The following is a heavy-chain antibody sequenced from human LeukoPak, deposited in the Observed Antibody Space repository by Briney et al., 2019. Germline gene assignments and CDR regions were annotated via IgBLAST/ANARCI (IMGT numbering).Heavy chain of an antibody. V-gene: IGHV3-33*01. CDR1: GINFPRFG. CDR2: IWFDGSKT. CDR3: VRWGENFFDY. D-gene: IGHD3-16*01. J-gene: IGHJ4*01. Sequence: PGTSLRLSCAASGINFPRFGMHCVRQTPDTRLQWVAVIWFDGSKTFYDDSVKGRFTISRDNSNNTLFLQMDSLRVEDTAIYYFVRWGENFFDYWGRGTLVAVSP.